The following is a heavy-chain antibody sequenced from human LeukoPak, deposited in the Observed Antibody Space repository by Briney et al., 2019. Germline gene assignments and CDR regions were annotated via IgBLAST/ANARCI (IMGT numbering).Heavy chain of an antibody. CDR3: ARALEWELHKEFDY. CDR1: GYSISSGYY. V-gene: IGHV4-38-2*02. Sequence: SETLSLTCTVSGYSISSGYYWGWIRQPPGKGLEWIGSIYHSGSTYYNPSLKSRVTISVDTSKYQFSLQLISVTAADTAVYYCARALEWELHKEFDYWGQGTLVTVSS. D-gene: IGHD1-26*01. J-gene: IGHJ4*02. CDR2: IYHSGST.